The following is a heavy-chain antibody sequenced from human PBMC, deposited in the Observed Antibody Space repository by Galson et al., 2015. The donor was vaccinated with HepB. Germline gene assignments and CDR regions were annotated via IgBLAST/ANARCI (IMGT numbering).Heavy chain of an antibody. V-gene: IGHV3-30*18. CDR2: ISYDGSNK. CDR1: GFTFSSYG. D-gene: IGHD1-1*01. Sequence: SLRLSCAASGFTFSSYGMHWVRQAPGKGLEWVAVISYDGSNKYYADSVKGRFTISRDNSKNTLYLQMNSLRAEDTAVYYCAKERLYMTSSGIDYWGQGTLVTVSS. CDR3: AKERLYMTSSGIDY. J-gene: IGHJ4*01.